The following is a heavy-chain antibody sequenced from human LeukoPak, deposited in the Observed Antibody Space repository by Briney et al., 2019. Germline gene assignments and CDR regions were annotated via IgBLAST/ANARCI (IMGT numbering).Heavy chain of an antibody. CDR2: ISYDGSNK. Sequence: GGSLRLSCAASGFTFSSYAVHWVRQAPGKGLEWVAVISYDGSNKYYADSVKGRFTISRDNSKNTLYLQMNSLRAEDTAVYYCARDLRYDFWSGPHNWFDPWGQGTLVTISS. D-gene: IGHD3-3*01. J-gene: IGHJ5*02. CDR1: GFTFSSYA. V-gene: IGHV3-30-3*01. CDR3: ARDLRYDFWSGPHNWFDP.